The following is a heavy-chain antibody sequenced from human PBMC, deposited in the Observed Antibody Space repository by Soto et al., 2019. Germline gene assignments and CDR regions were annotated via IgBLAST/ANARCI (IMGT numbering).Heavy chain of an antibody. V-gene: IGHV3-73*01. CDR1: GFTLSGSV. J-gene: IGHJ3*01. D-gene: IGHD1-7*01. CDR2: IRSRSNGYAT. CDR3: ARRAITASTKWGAFDA. Sequence: PGGSLRLSCAASGFTLSGSVIYWVRQPSGKGLEWVGRIRSRSNGYATAYAASVRGRFTISRDDSKNTAYLQMNSLRAEDVAVYYCARRAITASTKWGAFDAWGQGTTVTVSS.